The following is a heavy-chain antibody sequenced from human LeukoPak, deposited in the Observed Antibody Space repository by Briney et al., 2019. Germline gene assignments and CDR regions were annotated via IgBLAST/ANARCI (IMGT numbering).Heavy chain of an antibody. CDR3: ARDKPAAGTRFYFDY. CDR2: INHSGST. D-gene: IGHD6-13*01. Sequence: KPSETLSLTCAVYGGSFSGYYWSWIRQPPGKGLEWIGEINHSGSTNYNPSFKSRVTISVDTSKNQFSLKLSSVTAADTAVYYCARDKPAAGTRFYFDYWGQGTLVTVSS. V-gene: IGHV4-34*01. CDR1: GGSFSGYY. J-gene: IGHJ4*02.